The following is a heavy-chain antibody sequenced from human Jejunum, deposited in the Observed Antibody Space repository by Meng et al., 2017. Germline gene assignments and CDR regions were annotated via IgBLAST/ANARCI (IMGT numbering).Heavy chain of an antibody. Sequence: SETLSLTCIVSGASISTTNWWSWVRQSPERGLEWIGEISRRGSANYNPSLKSRVTISLDKSKNLFSLKLDSVTAADAAVYYCARDPRTNWASRYFDTWGQGTLVTVSS. D-gene: IGHD7-27*01. CDR1: GASISTTNW. V-gene: IGHV4/OR15-8*01. CDR3: ARDPRTNWASRYFDT. J-gene: IGHJ4*02. CDR2: ISRRGSA.